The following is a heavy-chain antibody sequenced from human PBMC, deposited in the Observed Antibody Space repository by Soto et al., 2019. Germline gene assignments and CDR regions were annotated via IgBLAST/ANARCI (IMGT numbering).Heavy chain of an antibody. D-gene: IGHD2-15*01. V-gene: IGHV3-64*02. CDR3: ARGYCSGGSCYSGIDY. CDR1: GFTFSSYA. CDR2: ISSNGGST. Sequence: TGGSLRLSCAASGFTFSSYAMHWVRQAPGKGLEYVSAISSNGGSTYYADSVKGRFTISRDNSKNTLYLQMGSLRAEDMAVYYCARGYCSGGSCYSGIDYWGQGTLVTVSS. J-gene: IGHJ4*02.